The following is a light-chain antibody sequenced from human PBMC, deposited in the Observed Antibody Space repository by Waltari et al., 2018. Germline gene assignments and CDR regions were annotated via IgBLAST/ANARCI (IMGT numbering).Light chain of an antibody. J-gene: IGLJ2*01. CDR3: AAWDDRLNAVL. Sequence: QSVLTQPPSTSGTPGQRVTISCSGRSSNIGTNAVNWYQQPPGTAPKLLIYSPNRRPSVVPDRVSGSKSGTSASLASSGLQSEDEADYYCAAWDDRLNAVLVGGGTKLTVL. V-gene: IGLV1-44*01. CDR1: SSNIGTNA. CDR2: SPN.